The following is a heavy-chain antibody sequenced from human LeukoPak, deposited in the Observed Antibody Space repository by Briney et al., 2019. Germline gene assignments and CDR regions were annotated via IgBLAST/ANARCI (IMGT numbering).Heavy chain of an antibody. CDR2: MNPNSGNT. CDR1: GYTFTSYD. J-gene: IGHJ4*02. CDR3: ARGGHSGYDSGRFYYFDY. D-gene: IGHD5-12*01. V-gene: IGHV1-8*03. Sequence: GASVKVSCKASGYTFTSYDINWVRQASGQGLEWMGWMNPNSGNTGYAQKFQGRVTITRNTSISTAYMELSSLRSEDTAVYYCARGGHSGYDSGRFYYFDYWGQGTLVTVSS.